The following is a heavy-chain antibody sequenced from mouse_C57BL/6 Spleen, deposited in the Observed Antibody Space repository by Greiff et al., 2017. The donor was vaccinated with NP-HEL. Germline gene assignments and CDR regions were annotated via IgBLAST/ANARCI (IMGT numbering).Heavy chain of an antibody. CDR2: IYPGDGDT. D-gene: IGHD6-1*01. CDR3: ARWGQQFAY. Sequence: QVQLQQSGPELVKPGASVKISCKASGYAFSSSWMNWVKQRPGKGLEWIGRIYPGDGDTNYNGKFKGKATLTADKSSSTAYMQLSSLTSEDSAVYCCARWGQQFAYWGKGTLVTVSA. CDR1: GYAFSSSW. V-gene: IGHV1-82*01. J-gene: IGHJ3*01.